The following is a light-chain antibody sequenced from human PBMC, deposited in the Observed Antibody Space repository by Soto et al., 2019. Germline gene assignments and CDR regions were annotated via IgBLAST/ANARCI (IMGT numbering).Light chain of an antibody. V-gene: IGKV1-33*01. J-gene: IGKJ2*01. CDR1: QDISNY. CDR2: DAS. CDR3: QQYDNLPYS. Sequence: DIQMTQSPSYLSASVGDRVTFTCQASQDISNYLQWYQQKGGKAPKLLIYDASNLETGVPSRFSGSGSGTDFTFTISSLQPEDIGTYYCQQYDNLPYSFGQGTKLEIK.